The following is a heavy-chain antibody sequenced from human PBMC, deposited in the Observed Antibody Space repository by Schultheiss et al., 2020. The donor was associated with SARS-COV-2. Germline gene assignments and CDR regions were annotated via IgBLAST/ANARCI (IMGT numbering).Heavy chain of an antibody. V-gene: IGHV1-2*04. CDR3: ARVTSSTVTTDY. J-gene: IGHJ4*02. Sequence: ASVKVSCKASGYTFTSYYMHWVRQAPGQGLEWMGWINPNSGGTNYAQKFQGWVTMTRDTSISTAYMELSSQRSEDTAVYYCARVTSSTVTTDYWGQGTLVTVSS. D-gene: IGHD4-17*01. CDR2: INPNSGGT. CDR1: GYTFTSYY.